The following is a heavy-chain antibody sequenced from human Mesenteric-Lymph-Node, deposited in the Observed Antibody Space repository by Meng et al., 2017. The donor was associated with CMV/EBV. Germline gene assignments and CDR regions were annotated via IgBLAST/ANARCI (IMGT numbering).Heavy chain of an antibody. CDR3: AKSRSSTPGIVDD. D-gene: IGHD2/OR15-2a*01. CDR1: GVSVTSGAYH. J-gene: IGHJ4*02. CDR2: IYGTGIT. V-gene: IGHV4-61*08. Sequence: QVQLQDSGPGLVKPSETLSLTCIVSGVSVTSGAYHWSWIRQSPGKGLEWIGYIYGTGITIYNPSLKSRVTILLETSKNQFSLKLNSVTTADTAAYYCAKSRSSTPGIVDDWGQGTLVTVSS.